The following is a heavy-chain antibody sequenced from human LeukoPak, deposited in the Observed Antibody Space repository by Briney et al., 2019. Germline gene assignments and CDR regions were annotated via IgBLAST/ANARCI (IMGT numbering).Heavy chain of an antibody. CDR3: ARGYSSSYRIDY. V-gene: IGHV3-74*01. D-gene: IGHD6-6*01. J-gene: IGHJ4*02. Sequence: GGSLKLSCAASGFTFSSYWMHWVRQAPGKGLVWVSRINTDGSSTTYADSVKGRFTISRDNAKNTLYLQMNSLSAEDTAVYYCARGYSSSYRIDYWGQGTLVTVSS. CDR2: INTDGSST. CDR1: GFTFSSYW.